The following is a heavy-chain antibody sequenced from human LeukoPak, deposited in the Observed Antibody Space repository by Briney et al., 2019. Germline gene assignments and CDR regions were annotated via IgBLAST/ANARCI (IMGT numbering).Heavy chain of an antibody. CDR2: IYHSGST. Sequence: SGTLSLTCAVSGGSISSSNWWSWVRQPPGKGLEWIEEIYHSGSTNYNPSLKSRVTISVDKSKNQFSLKLSSVTAADTAVYYCARTSRYYYYGMDVWGQGTTVTVSS. CDR1: GGSISSSNW. V-gene: IGHV4-4*02. J-gene: IGHJ6*02. CDR3: ARTSRYYYYGMDV.